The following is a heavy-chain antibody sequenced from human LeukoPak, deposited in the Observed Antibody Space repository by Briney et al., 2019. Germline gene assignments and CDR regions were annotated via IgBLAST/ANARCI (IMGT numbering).Heavy chain of an antibody. CDR1: GGSFSGYY. CDR3: ARHGNLGYCSGGSCYGAFDY. Sequence: SETLSLTCAVYGGSFSGYYWSWIRQPPGKGLEWIGEINHSGSTNYNPSLKSRVTISVDTSKNQFSLKLSSVTAADTAVYYCARHGNLGYCSGGSCYGAFDYWGQGTLVTVSS. D-gene: IGHD2-15*01. J-gene: IGHJ4*02. CDR2: INHSGST. V-gene: IGHV4-34*01.